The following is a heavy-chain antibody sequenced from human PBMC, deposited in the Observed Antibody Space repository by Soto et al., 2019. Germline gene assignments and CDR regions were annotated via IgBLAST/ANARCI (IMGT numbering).Heavy chain of an antibody. Sequence: GGSVEACFKASGYPFSSYDINWLRQASGQGLELIGWMNPKSGQRNYAPRFHGRVTMTGNTSISTAYMDLSSLRSDDTAVYFCARDFDYFDCWGQGTMVTVSS. V-gene: IGHV1-8*01. CDR2: MNPKSGQR. CDR3: ARDFDYFDC. D-gene: IGHD3-3*01. J-gene: IGHJ4*02. CDR1: GYPFSSYD.